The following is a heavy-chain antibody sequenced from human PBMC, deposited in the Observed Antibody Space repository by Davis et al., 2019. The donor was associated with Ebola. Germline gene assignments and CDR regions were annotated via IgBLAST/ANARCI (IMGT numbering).Heavy chain of an antibody. CDR3: ASTRSIAAHYGMDV. CDR1: GYTFTSYY. V-gene: IGHV1-46*01. Sequence: AASVKVSCKASGYTFTSYYLHWVRQAPGQGLEWMGIINPSGGSTSYAQKFQGRVTITRDRSMSTAYMELSSLRPEDTAMYYCASTRSIAAHYGMDVWGKGTTVTVSS. D-gene: IGHD6-6*01. J-gene: IGHJ6*04. CDR2: INPSGGST.